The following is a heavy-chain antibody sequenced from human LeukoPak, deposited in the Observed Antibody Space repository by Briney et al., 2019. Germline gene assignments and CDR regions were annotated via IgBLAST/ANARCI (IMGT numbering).Heavy chain of an antibody. CDR3: AKDEGYCSGGSCYEHFDY. CDR1: GFTFDDYA. Sequence: GGSLRLSCAASGFTFDDYATHWVRQAPGKGLEWVSLISGDGGSAYYSDSVKGRFTISRDNSKNSLYLQMNSLRTEDTALYYCAKDEGYCSGGSCYEHFDYWGQGTLVTVSS. J-gene: IGHJ4*02. V-gene: IGHV3-43*02. CDR2: ISGDGGSA. D-gene: IGHD2-15*01.